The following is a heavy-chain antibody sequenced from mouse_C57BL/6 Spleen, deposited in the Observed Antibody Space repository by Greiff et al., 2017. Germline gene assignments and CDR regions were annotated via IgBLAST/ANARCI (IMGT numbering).Heavy chain of an antibody. CDR2: IDPENGDT. Sequence: EVKLLESGAELVRPGASVKLSCTASGFNIKDDYMHWVKQRPEQGLEWIGWIDPENGDTEYASKFQGKATITADTSSNTAYLQLSSLTSEDTAVYYCTLHYDYDGAWFAYWGQGTLVTVSA. J-gene: IGHJ3*01. CDR3: TLHYDYDGAWFAY. CDR1: GFNIKDDY. V-gene: IGHV14-4*01. D-gene: IGHD2-4*01.